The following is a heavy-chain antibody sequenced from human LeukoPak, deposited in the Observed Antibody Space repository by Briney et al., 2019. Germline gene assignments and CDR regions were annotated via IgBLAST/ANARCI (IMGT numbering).Heavy chain of an antibody. D-gene: IGHD6-13*01. CDR1: GYTFTGYY. CDR3: ARAKQLADFDY. V-gene: IGHV1-2*02. Sequence: GSVKVSCKASGYTFTGYYVHWVRQAPGQGLEWMGWINPNSGGTNYAQKFQGRVTMTRDTSISTAYMELSRLRSDDTAVYYCARAKQLADFDYWGQGTLVTVSS. J-gene: IGHJ4*02. CDR2: INPNSGGT.